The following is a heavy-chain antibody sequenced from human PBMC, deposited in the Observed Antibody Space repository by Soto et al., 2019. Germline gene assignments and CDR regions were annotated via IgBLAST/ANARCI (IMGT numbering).Heavy chain of an antibody. CDR2: IIPVVGTT. V-gene: IGHV1-69*06. J-gene: IGHJ4*02. CDR3: ARGLLYATTYFDY. Sequence: QAQLVQSGAEVKKPGSSVKVSCKASGDTFTTNSLNWVRQAPGQGLEWMGGIIPVVGTTKYAQKYQDRVTITGDKSTNTAYMELSSLRSDDTAVYYCARGLLYATTYFDYWGQGTPVTVSS. CDR1: GDTFTTNS. D-gene: IGHD2-8*01.